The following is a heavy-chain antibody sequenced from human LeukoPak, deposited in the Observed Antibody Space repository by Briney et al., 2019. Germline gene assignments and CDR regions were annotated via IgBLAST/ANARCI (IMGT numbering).Heavy chain of an antibody. J-gene: IGHJ4*02. CDR1: GFTFSSYG. CDR3: AREHYDFWSGYPDY. D-gene: IGHD3-3*01. CDR2: ISYDGSNK. Sequence: PGRSLRLSCAASGFTFSSYGMHWVRQAPGKGLEWVAVISYDGSNKYYADSVKGRFTISRDNSKNTLYLQMNSLRAEDTAVYYCAREHYDFWSGYPDYWGQGTLVTVSS. V-gene: IGHV3-30*03.